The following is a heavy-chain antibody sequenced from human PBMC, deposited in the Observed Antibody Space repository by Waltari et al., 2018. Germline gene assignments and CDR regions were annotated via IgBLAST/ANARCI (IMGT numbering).Heavy chain of an antibody. CDR2: IYYSGST. J-gene: IGHJ3*02. D-gene: IGHD6-19*01. Sequence: QLQLQESGPGLVKPSATLSLTCTVSGGSISSSSYYWGWIRQPPGKGREWIGSIYYSGSTYYNPSLKSRVTISVDTSKNQFSLKLSSVTAADTAVYYCARPRQWLIYGLFDAFDIWGQGTMVTVSS. V-gene: IGHV4-39*01. CDR3: ARPRQWLIYGLFDAFDI. CDR1: GGSISSSSYY.